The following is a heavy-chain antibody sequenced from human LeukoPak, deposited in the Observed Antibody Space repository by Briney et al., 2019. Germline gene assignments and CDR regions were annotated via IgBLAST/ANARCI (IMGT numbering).Heavy chain of an antibody. V-gene: IGHV4-31*03. Sequence: SETLSLTCTVSGGSITSGGYYWSWIRQHPGKGLEWIGFIYSSGSTYYNPSLKSRVTISVDRSKNQFSLKLNSVTAADTAVYYCARDHSYYFGSQTSTLDVWGQGTAVTVSS. CDR3: ARDHSYYFGSQTSTLDV. CDR1: GGSITSGGYY. CDR2: IYSSGST. D-gene: IGHD3-10*01. J-gene: IGHJ6*02.